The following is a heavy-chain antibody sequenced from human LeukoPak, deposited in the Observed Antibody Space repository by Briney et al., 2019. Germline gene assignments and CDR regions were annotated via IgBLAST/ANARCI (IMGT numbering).Heavy chain of an antibody. CDR3: ARLVGLGYYYYYMDV. CDR2: INHSGST. V-gene: IGHV4-34*01. CDR1: GGSFSGYY. Sequence: SETLSLTCAVYGGSFSGYYWSWIRQPPGKGLEWIGEINHSGSTNCNPSLKSRVTISVDTSKNQFSLKLSSVTAADTAVYYCARLVGLGYYYYYMDVWGKGTTVTISS. J-gene: IGHJ6*03. D-gene: IGHD2-15*01.